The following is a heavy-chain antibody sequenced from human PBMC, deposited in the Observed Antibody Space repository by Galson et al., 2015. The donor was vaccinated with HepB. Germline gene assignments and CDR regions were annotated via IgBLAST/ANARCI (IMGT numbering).Heavy chain of an antibody. V-gene: IGHV1-69*10. CDR2: IIPILGIA. Sequence: SVKVSCKASAYSFTAYYIHWVRQAPGQGLEWMGGIIPILGIANYAQKFQGRVTITADKSTSTAYMELSSLRSEDTAVYYCAILLYCSGGSCSRDNWFDPWGQGTLVTVSS. D-gene: IGHD2-15*01. J-gene: IGHJ5*02. CDR3: AILLYCSGGSCSRDNWFDP. CDR1: AYSFTAYY.